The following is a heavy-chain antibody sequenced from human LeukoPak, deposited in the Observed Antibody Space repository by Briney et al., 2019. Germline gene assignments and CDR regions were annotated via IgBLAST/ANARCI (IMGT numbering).Heavy chain of an antibody. D-gene: IGHD2-2*01. Sequence: GGSLRLSCAVSGFSFDSYSMSWIRQAPGKGLEWVSYIFSRSDTIYYADSVKGRFTISRDNAKNSLYLQMNSLRAEDTAVYYCARGGMGFVVVPAANWGQGTLVTVSS. CDR1: GFSFDSYS. V-gene: IGHV3-48*04. CDR3: ARGGMGFVVVPAAN. CDR2: IFSRSDTI. J-gene: IGHJ4*02.